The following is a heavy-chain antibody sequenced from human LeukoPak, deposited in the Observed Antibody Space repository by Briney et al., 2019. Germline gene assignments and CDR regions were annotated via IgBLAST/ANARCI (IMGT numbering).Heavy chain of an antibody. Sequence: KTSETLSLTCTVSGGSISTYYWSWIRQPSGEGLEWIGSIYYSGTTNSNPSLKSRATISVDTSKNHLSLKVSSVTAADTAVHYCARGASGTLYDAFDIWGQGTMVTVSS. J-gene: IGHJ3*02. CDR1: GGSISTYY. V-gene: IGHV4-59*01. CDR3: ARGASGTLYDAFDI. CDR2: IYYSGTT. D-gene: IGHD1-26*01.